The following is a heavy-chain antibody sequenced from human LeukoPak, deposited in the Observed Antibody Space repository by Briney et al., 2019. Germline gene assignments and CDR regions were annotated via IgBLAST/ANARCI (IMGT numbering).Heavy chain of an antibody. D-gene: IGHD5-18*01. CDR1: GFTFSSYG. CDR2: ISTDGSST. CDR3: AKTRFQTAMADDY. J-gene: IGHJ4*02. Sequence: PGRSLRLSCAASGFTFSSYGMHWVRQAPGKGLEWVSRISTDGSSTSYADSVKGRFTISRDNAKNTLYLQMNSLRAEDTAVYYCAKTRFQTAMADDYWGQGTLVTVSS. V-gene: IGHV3-74*01.